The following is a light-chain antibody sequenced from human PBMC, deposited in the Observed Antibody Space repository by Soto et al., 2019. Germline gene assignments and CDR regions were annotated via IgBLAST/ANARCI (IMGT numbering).Light chain of an antibody. J-gene: IGLJ1*01. CDR2: SNK. CDR1: TSNIVSNT. CDR3: AAWDGGRNGYV. Sequence: QSVLTQPPSASGTAGQRVTISCSGSTSNIVSNTVNWYQQLPGTAPRTLIYSNKERRSGVPDPFSVSKSGSAGSLAISGLLSEDEADYYCAAWDGGRNGYVFGTGTKVTVL. V-gene: IGLV1-44*01.